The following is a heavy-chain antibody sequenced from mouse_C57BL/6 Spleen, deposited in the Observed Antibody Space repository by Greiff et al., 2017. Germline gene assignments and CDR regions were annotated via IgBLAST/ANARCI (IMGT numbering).Heavy chain of an antibody. V-gene: IGHV1-15*01. CDR2: IDPETGGT. CDR3: TRNYDPFYWYFDV. J-gene: IGHJ1*03. D-gene: IGHD2-4*01. Sequence: QVQLQQSGAELVRPGASVTLSCKASGYTFTDYEMHWVKQTPVHGLEWIGAIDPETGGTAYNQKFKGKAILTADKSSSTAYMELRSLTSEDSAVYYCTRNYDPFYWYFDVWGTGTTVTVSS. CDR1: GYTFTDYE.